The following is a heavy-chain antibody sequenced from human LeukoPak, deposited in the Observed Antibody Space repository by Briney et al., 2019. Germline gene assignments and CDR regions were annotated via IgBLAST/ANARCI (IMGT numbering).Heavy chain of an antibody. CDR1: GFTFSSYG. CDR3: AKEDCSSTSCYAGYFDY. Sequence: PGGSLRLSCAASGFTFSSYGMHWVRQAPGKGLGWVAVISYDGSNKYYADSVKGRFTISRDNSKNTLYLQMNSLRAEDTAVYYCAKEDCSSTSCYAGYFDYWGQGTLVTVSS. CDR2: ISYDGSNK. D-gene: IGHD2-2*01. J-gene: IGHJ4*02. V-gene: IGHV3-30*18.